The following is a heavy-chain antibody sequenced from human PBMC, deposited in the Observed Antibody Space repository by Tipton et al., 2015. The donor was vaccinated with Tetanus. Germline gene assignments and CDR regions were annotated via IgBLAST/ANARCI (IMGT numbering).Heavy chain of an antibody. CDR1: GASISSIYS. CDR2: VFRSGSA. D-gene: IGHD2-2*01. J-gene: IGHJ4*02. CDR3: ARVACSSTSYYSHYFDY. V-gene: IGHV4-30-2*01. Sequence: LRLSCAVSGASISSIYSWSWIRQPPGKGLEWIGYVFRSGSADYNPSLKSRVNISLDRSENQISLMLTSVTAADTAVYYCARVACSSTSYYSHYFDYWGPGSLVTVSS.